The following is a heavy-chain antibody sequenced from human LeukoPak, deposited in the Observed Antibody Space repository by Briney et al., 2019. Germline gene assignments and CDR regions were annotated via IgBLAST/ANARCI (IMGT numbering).Heavy chain of an antibody. D-gene: IGHD6-13*01. V-gene: IGHV3-9*01. CDR3: AKDSGIAAAGPREPFDS. CDR1: GFTFDDYA. CDR2: ISLNSSSI. J-gene: IGHJ4*02. Sequence: PGGSLRLSCAASGFTFDDYAMHWVRQAPGKGLEGVSGISLNSSSIDYEVSVTGRFPLSRTHDKHSLYLHMHSTSDEDTDLYYCAKDSGIAAAGPREPFDSWGQGTLVTVSS.